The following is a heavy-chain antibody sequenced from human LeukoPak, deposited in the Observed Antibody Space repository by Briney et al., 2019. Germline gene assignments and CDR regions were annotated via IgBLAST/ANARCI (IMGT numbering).Heavy chain of an antibody. Sequence: SETLSLTCTVSGASISSYYWSWIRQPPGKGLEWIGYIYYSGSTNYNPSLKSRVTISVDTSKNQFSLKLSSVTAADTAVYYCAREGAGYSSGWYNYYYGMDVWGQGTTATVSS. J-gene: IGHJ6*02. V-gene: IGHV4-59*01. CDR1: GASISSYY. CDR3: AREGAGYSSGWYNYYYGMDV. D-gene: IGHD6-19*01. CDR2: IYYSGST.